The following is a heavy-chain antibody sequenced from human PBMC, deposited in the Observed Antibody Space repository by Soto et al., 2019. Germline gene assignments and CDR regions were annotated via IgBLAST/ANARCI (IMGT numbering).Heavy chain of an antibody. CDR3: AKDSGLLWFGELFF. V-gene: IGHV3-23*01. J-gene: IGHJ4*02. CDR1: GFTFSSYA. D-gene: IGHD3-10*01. Sequence: EVQLLESGGGLVQPGGSLRLSCAASGFTFSSYAMSWVRQAPGKGLEWVSAISGSGGSTYYADSMKGRFTISRDNSKNTLYLQMNSLRAEDTAVYYCAKDSGLLWFGELFFWGQGTLVTVSS. CDR2: ISGSGGST.